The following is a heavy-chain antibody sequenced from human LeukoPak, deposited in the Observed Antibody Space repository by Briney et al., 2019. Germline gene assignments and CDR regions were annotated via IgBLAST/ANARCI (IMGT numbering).Heavy chain of an antibody. D-gene: IGHD6-13*01. CDR3: ARQTASSSWY. V-gene: IGHV5-51*01. CDR1: GYSFSTYW. Sequence: GEPLKISCKGSGYSFSTYWIGWVRQMPGKGLEWMGIIYPGDSDIRYNPSFQGQVTISADKSISTAYLQWSSLKASDTAMYYCARQTASSSWYWGQGTLVTVPS. J-gene: IGHJ4*02. CDR2: IYPGDSDI.